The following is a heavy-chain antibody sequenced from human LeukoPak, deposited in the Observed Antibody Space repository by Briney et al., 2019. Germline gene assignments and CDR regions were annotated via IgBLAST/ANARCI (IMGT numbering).Heavy chain of an antibody. V-gene: IGHV4-39*07. CDR1: GGSISSSSYY. CDR2: IYYSGST. CDR3: ARDGSGRWLHFDY. Sequence: SETLSLTCTVSGGSISSSSYYWGWIRQPPGKGLEWIGSIYYSGSTYYNPSLKSRVTISVDTSKNQFSLQLNSVTPEDTAVYYCARDGSGRWLHFDYWGQGTLVTVSS. D-gene: IGHD5-24*01. J-gene: IGHJ4*02.